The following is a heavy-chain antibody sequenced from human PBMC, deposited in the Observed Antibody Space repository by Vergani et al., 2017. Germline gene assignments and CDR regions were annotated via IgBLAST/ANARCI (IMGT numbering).Heavy chain of an antibody. CDR2: TWYDGNNK. D-gene: IGHD3-16*01. CDR3: AKHFRGWGIDY. CDR1: ESTSIQYG. Sequence: QVQLVESGGGVVQPGRSLRPSCAPPESTSIQYGMHWVGQAPGKGLEWVAVTWYDGNNKQYADSVKGRFTISRDNSKSTMYLQMNSLRDEDTATYYCAKHFRGWGIDYWGQGTQVIVSS. V-gene: IGHV3-33*06. J-gene: IGHJ4*02.